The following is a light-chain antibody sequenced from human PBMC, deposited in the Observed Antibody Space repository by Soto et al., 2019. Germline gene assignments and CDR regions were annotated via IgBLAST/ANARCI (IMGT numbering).Light chain of an antibody. J-gene: IGLJ2*01. Sequence: QSALTQPASVSGSPGQSITISCTGTNSDIGGYNYVSWYQQHPGRAPKLMIYDVTYRPSGVSNRFSGSKSGNTASLTISGLQAEDEADYYCSSYTSSSIDVLFGGGTKLTVL. CDR2: DVT. V-gene: IGLV2-14*01. CDR3: SSYTSSSIDVL. CDR1: NSDIGGYNY.